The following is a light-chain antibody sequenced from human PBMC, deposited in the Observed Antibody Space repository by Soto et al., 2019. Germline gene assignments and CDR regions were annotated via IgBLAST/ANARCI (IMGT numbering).Light chain of an antibody. CDR2: AAS. CDR1: QSISSY. J-gene: IGKJ4*01. Sequence: DIQMTQSPSSLSASVGDRITITCRASQSISSYLNWYQQKPGKAPKLLIYAASSLQSGVPSRFSGSGSGTVFTLTLSRLQPEDFATYYCQKSYSSPPLTFGGGNKVAIK. CDR3: QKSYSSPPLT. V-gene: IGKV1-39*01.